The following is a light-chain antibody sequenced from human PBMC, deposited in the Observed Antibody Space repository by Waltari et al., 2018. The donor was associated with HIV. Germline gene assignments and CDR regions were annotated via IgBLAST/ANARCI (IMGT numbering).Light chain of an antibody. CDR3: QSTDSSGVYWV. Sequence: SYELTQPPSVSVSPGQTARVTCSGVALPKRYAYWYQQRPGQAPVLLIFRDTERPSGIPERFSSSSSGTTVTLTIRAVQAEDEADYYCQSTDSSGVYWVFGGGTTLTVL. V-gene: IGLV3-25*03. CDR1: ALPKRY. CDR2: RDT. J-gene: IGLJ3*02.